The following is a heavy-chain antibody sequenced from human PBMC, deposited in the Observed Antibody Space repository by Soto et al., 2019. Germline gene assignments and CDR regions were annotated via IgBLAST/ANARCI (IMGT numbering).Heavy chain of an antibody. J-gene: IGHJ5*02. CDR2: IWYDGSNK. V-gene: IGHV3-33*01. D-gene: IGHD2-2*01. CDR3: ASAPGVFTVAVPAETNAWFVA. Sequence: PEVSLRLSCAASGFTFSSYGMHWVRQAPGKGLEWVAVIWYDGSNKYYADSVKGRFTISRDNSKNTLYLQMNSLRAEDTAVYYCASAPGVFTVAVPAETNAWFVAGGQGTL. CDR1: GFTFSSYG.